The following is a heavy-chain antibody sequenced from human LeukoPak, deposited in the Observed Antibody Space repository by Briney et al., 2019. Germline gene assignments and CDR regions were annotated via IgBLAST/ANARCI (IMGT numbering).Heavy chain of an antibody. D-gene: IGHD2-21*02. J-gene: IGHJ4*02. V-gene: IGHV3-23*01. CDR3: AKDHDNADYYYYFDS. Sequence: GGSLRLSCVASGFIFNTYAMSWVRQAPGKGLEWVSGISATGRERHYTDSVKGRFTISRDNSKNTLHLQMSSLRAEDTALYFCAKDHDNADYYYYFDSWGQGTLVTVSS. CDR2: ISATGRER. CDR1: GFIFNTYA.